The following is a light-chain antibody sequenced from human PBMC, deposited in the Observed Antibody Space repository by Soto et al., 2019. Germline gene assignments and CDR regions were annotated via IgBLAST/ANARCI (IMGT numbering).Light chain of an antibody. CDR2: DAS. Sequence: AIQLTQSPSSLSASVGDRVSITCRASQGISSALAWYQQKPGKAPKLLIYDASSLKSGVPSRFSGSGSGTDFTLTTSSLQTGDFATYFCLQFNTYPLTFGGGTKVEIK. CDR1: QGISSA. J-gene: IGKJ4*01. CDR3: LQFNTYPLT. V-gene: IGKV1-13*02.